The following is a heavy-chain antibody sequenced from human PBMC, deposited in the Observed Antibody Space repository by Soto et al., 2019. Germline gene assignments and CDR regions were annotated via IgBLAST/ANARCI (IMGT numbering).Heavy chain of an antibody. CDR1: GYMFTKYG. J-gene: IGHJ4*02. CDR3: ARGSGYYYWDDY. D-gene: IGHD3-22*01. CDR2: INAGNGNT. V-gene: IGHV1-3*01. Sequence: ASVKVSCKASGYMFTKYGITWVRQAPGQRLEWMGWINAGNGNTKYSQKFQGRVTITRDTSASTAYMELSSLRSEDTAVYYCARGSGYYYWDDYWGQGTLVTVSS.